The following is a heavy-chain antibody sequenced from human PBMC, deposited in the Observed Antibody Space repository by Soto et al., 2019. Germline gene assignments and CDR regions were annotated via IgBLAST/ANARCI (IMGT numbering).Heavy chain of an antibody. V-gene: IGHV3-53*01. CDR3: AKDGRGSGSHYNSFSY. D-gene: IGHD3-10*01. CDR2: IYSTGTT. CDR1: WFTVGNNY. J-gene: IGHJ4*02. Sequence: GSLRLSCAASWFTVGNNYMSWVRQAPGKGLEWVSLIYSTGTTKYADSVKGRFTVSRDNAKNTLYLQMNSLRAEDTAVYYCAKDGRGSGSHYNSFSYWGQGTLVTVSS.